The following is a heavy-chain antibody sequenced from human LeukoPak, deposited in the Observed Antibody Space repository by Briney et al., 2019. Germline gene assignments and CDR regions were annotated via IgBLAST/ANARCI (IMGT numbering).Heavy chain of an antibody. D-gene: IGHD6-13*01. V-gene: IGHV3-73*01. Sequence: GGSLRLSCAASGFTFSGSAMHWVRQASGKGLEWVGRIRSKANSYATAYAASVKGRFTISRDDSKNTAYLQMNSLKTEDTAVYYCTRHDSSSSRYDYWAREPWSPSPQ. CDR2: IRSKANSYAT. J-gene: IGHJ4*02. CDR3: TRHDSSSSRYDY. CDR1: GFTFSGSA.